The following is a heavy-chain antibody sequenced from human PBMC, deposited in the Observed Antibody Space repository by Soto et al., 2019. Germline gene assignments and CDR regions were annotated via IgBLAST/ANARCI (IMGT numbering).Heavy chain of an antibody. V-gene: IGHV1-8*01. CDR2: MNPNSGET. CDR1: GYTFTDYD. J-gene: IGHJ5*02. CDR3: ARVAVAARPRWYNWFDP. Sequence: QEQLVQSGAEVKKPGASVKVSCKTSGYTFTDYDINWVRQATGQVLERIGWMNPNSGETGYAHKFQGRVTMARSPSPKTAYLELSSLRSEDTAVYYCARVAVAARPRWYNWFDPWGQGTLVTVSS. D-gene: IGHD2-15*01.